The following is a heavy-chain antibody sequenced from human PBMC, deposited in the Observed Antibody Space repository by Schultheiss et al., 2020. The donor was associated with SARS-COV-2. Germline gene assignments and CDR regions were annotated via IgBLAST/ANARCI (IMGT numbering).Heavy chain of an antibody. CDR1: GGSISSYY. D-gene: IGHD2-2*01. V-gene: IGHV4-34*01. J-gene: IGHJ3*02. CDR2: INHSGST. CDR3: ARDNIVVVPAAMGGDDAFDI. Sequence: SETLSLTCTVSGGSISSYYWSWIRQPPGKGLEWIGEINHSGSTNYNPSLKSRVTISVDTSKNQFSLKLSSVTAADTAVYYCARDNIVVVPAAMGGDDAFDIWGQGTMVTVSS.